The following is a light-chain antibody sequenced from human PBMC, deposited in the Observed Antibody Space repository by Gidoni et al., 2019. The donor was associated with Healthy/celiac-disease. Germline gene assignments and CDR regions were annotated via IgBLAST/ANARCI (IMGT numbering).Light chain of an antibody. CDR2: GAS. Sequence: VVTQSPATLSVFPGESVTLSCRASQSISNNLAWFQHKPGQAPRLLIFGASTRATGVPARFSGSMSGTEFTLTISGLQSEDSAVYYCQQYNHWSWTFGQGTKVEIK. V-gene: IGKV3-15*01. CDR3: QQYNHWSWT. J-gene: IGKJ1*01. CDR1: QSISNN.